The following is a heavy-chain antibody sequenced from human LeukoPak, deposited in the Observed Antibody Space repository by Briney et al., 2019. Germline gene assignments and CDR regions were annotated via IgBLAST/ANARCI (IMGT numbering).Heavy chain of an antibody. CDR3: ARAKPKNMVRGLIMRRESRYYFDY. J-gene: IGHJ4*02. CDR2: IYTSGST. CDR1: GGSFSGYY. V-gene: IGHV4-59*10. Sequence: SETLSLTCAVYGGSFSGYYWSWIRQPAGKGLEWIGRIYTSGSTNYNPSLKSRVTMSVDTSKNQFSLKLSSVTAADTAVYYCARAKPKNMVRGLIMRRESRYYFDYWGQGTLVTVSS. D-gene: IGHD3-10*01.